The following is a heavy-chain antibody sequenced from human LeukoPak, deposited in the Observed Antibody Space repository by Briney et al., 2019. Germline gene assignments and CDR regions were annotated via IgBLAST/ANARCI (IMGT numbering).Heavy chain of an antibody. CDR1: GGSISSSSYY. J-gene: IGHJ4*02. D-gene: IGHD1-7*01. V-gene: IGHV4-39*07. CDR3: AREITGTRGVDY. CDR2: IYYSGST. Sequence: PSETLSLTCTVSGGSISSSSYYWGWIRQPPGKGLEWIGSIYYSGSTNSNPSLKSRVTMSVDTSKNQFSLNLTSVTAADTAVYYCAREITGTRGVDYWGQGILVTVSS.